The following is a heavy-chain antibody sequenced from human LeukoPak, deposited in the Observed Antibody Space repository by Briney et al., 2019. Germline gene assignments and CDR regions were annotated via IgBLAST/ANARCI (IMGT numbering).Heavy chain of an antibody. CDR1: GGTFSSYA. J-gene: IGHJ6*03. Sequence: GASVKVSCKASGGTFSSYAISWVRQAPGQGLEWMGGIIPIFGTANYAQKSQGRVTITADKSTSTAYMELSSLRSEDTAVYYCARDSGEYSSSSGYYYYYYMDVWGKGTTVTVSS. D-gene: IGHD6-6*01. CDR2: IIPIFGTA. CDR3: ARDSGEYSSSSGYYYYYYMDV. V-gene: IGHV1-69*06.